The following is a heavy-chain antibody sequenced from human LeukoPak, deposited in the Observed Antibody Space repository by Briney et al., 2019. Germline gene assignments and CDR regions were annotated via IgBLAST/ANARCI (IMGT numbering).Heavy chain of an antibody. Sequence: GGSLILSCAASGFTFSNYEMNWVRQAPGKGLEWVSYISSSGSTIYYADSVKGRFTISRDNAKNSLYLQMNSLRAEDTAVYYCARDPTYYYDSSGYYYHGMDAWGQGTTVTVSS. V-gene: IGHV3-48*03. D-gene: IGHD3-22*01. J-gene: IGHJ6*02. CDR2: ISSSGSTI. CDR3: ARDPTYYYDSSGYYYHGMDA. CDR1: GFTFSNYE.